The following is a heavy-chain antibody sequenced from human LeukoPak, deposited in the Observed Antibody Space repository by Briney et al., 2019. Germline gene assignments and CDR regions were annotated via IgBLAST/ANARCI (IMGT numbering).Heavy chain of an antibody. CDR1: GFTFSSYG. CDR2: ISYDGSHE. D-gene: IGHD2-2*01. J-gene: IGHJ6*04. V-gene: IGHV3-30*19. Sequence: GGSLRLSCAASGFTFSSYGMHWVRQAPGKGLEWVAVISYDGSHEHYADSVKGRFTISRDNSKNTLYLQMNSLRPEDTAVYYCAITFRIDCSSTSCYYYGMDVWGKGTTVTVSS. CDR3: AITFRIDCSSTSCYYYGMDV.